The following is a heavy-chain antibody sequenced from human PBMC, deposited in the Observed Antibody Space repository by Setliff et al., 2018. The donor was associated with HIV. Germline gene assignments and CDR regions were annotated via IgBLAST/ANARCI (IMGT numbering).Heavy chain of an antibody. Sequence: SETLSLTCTVSGGSINNHYWYWIRQPAGKGLEWIGRIYNSGSTNYNPSLKSRVTISVDTSKNQFSLKLSSVTAADTAVYYCAKDRDTTGWYVTTQFDYWGQGKLVTVSS. CDR2: IYNSGST. CDR3: AKDRDTTGWYVTTQFDY. CDR1: GGSINNHY. J-gene: IGHJ4*02. V-gene: IGHV4-4*07. D-gene: IGHD6-19*01.